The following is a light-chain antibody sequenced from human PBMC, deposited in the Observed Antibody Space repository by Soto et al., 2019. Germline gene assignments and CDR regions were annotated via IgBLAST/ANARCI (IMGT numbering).Light chain of an antibody. CDR3: QQANSFPRT. CDR2: DTS. J-gene: IGKJ1*01. CDR1: QTISSW. Sequence: DIQMTQSPSSLSASVGDRVTITCRASQTISSWLAWYQQKPGSAPKLLIYDTSSLRSGVPSRFSGSASGTDFTLTISNLQPNDSATYYCQQANSFPRTFGQGTKVDIK. V-gene: IGKV1-12*01.